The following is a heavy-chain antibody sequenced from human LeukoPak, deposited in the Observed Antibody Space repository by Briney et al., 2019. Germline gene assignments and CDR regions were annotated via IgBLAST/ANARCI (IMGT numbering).Heavy chain of an antibody. D-gene: IGHD3-3*01. CDR3: AREGSDFWSVYSKGYFDY. CDR1: GFTFSSYS. J-gene: IGHJ4*02. V-gene: IGHV3-48*01. Sequence: GGSLRLSCAVSGFTFSSYSMNWVRGAPGKGLEWVSYIGSSVSTRYYADSVKGRFTISRDNGKHSLYLQMNSLRAEDTAVYYCAREGSDFWSVYSKGYFDYWGQGTLVTVSS. CDR2: IGSSVSTR.